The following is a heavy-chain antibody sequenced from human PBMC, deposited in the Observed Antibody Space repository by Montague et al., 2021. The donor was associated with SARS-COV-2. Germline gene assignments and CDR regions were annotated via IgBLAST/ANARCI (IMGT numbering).Heavy chain of an antibody. CDR2: IYYTGST. CDR3: ARHTSAWYDYFED. Sequence: SETLSLTCTVSSAPTTSSFYSSGRIRQPPGTGLEWIGTIYYTGSTSYNPSLKSRVTMSFETSRNQFSLKLSSVTAADTAIYYCARHTSAWYDYFEDWGQGT. J-gene: IGHJ4*02. D-gene: IGHD6-19*01. CDR1: SAPTTSSFYS. V-gene: IGHV4-39*01.